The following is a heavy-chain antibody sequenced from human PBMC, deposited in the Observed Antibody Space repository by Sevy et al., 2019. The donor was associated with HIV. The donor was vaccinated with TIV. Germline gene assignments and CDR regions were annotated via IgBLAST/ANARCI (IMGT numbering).Heavy chain of an antibody. V-gene: IGHV2-5*02. CDR1: GISLSTSGMG. CDR2: IYWDDDK. J-gene: IGHJ1*01. Sequence: SGPTLVNPTQTLTLTCTFSGISLSTSGMGVGWIRQPPGKALEWLALIYWDDDKRYSPSLKSRLTITKDTSKNQVVLTMTNMDPVDTATYYCAHWLYGDYVTNFQYGGQGTLVTHSS. CDR3: AHWLYGDYVTNFQY. D-gene: IGHD4-17*01.